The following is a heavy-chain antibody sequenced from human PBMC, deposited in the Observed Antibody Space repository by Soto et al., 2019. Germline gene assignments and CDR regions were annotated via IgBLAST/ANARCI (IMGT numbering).Heavy chain of an antibody. J-gene: IGHJ2*01. D-gene: IGHD3-9*01. Sequence: QVQLQQWGAGPLRPLETLSLTCGVSGGSFSGYYWGWIRQSPGKGLEWIGEINDRGSINYNPSLKRRVSISVDSSKNHYSLKLRSVAAADTAVYYCARVSHGILTAPPWVWDCDLWGRGTLVT. CDR2: INDRGSI. V-gene: IGHV4-34*01. CDR3: ARVSHGILTAPPWVWDCDL. CDR1: GGSFSGYY.